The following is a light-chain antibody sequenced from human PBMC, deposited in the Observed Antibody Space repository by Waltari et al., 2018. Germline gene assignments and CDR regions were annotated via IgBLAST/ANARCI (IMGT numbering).Light chain of an antibody. Sequence: DIQMTQSPSSLSASVGDTVTISCRASQRISNFLNWYQQKAGKAPKLLIYAASSLQRSVPLSFSGSGAGTDFTLTIDSLQPEYFATYYCQQSYTTPDTFGQGTKLGI. V-gene: IGKV1-39*01. CDR2: AAS. CDR1: QRISNF. J-gene: IGKJ2*01. CDR3: QQSYTTPDT.